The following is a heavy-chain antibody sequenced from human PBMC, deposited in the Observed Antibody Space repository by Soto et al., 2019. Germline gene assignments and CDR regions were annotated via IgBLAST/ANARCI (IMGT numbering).Heavy chain of an antibody. CDR1: GFMFSNHG. V-gene: IGHV3-33*01. D-gene: IGHD1-1*01. J-gene: IGHJ4*02. Sequence: QVQLVESGGGVVQPGESLRLSCAASGFMFSNHGMHWVRQAPGKGLEWVAVIWSDGNNKYYADSVKGRFTISRDNSKNTVYRQMNSLRAEDTAVYYCVRGDNWNDEASDYWGQGTLVTVSS. CDR3: VRGDNWNDEASDY. CDR2: IWSDGNNK.